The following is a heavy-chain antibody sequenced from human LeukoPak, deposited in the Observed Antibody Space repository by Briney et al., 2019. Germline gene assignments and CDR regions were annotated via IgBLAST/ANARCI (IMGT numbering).Heavy chain of an antibody. CDR2: ISSSSSYI. CDR3: ARDRLINWNEETYYFDY. D-gene: IGHD1-20*01. J-gene: IGHJ4*02. Sequence: SGGSLRLSCAASGFTFSSYSMNWVRQAPGKGLEWVSSISSSSSYIYYADSVKGRFTISRDNAKNSLYLQMNSLRAEDTAVYYCARDRLINWNEETYYFDYWGQGTLVTVSS. V-gene: IGHV3-21*01. CDR1: GFTFSSYS.